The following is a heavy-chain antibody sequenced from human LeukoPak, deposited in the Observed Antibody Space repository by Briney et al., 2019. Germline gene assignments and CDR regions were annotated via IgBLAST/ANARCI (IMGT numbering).Heavy chain of an antibody. V-gene: IGHV4-61*01. Sequence: SETLSLTCTVSGGSVSSSPYYWGWVRQPPGKGLEWLGYIHYTGTTNYNPSLKSRVTISVDTSKNKFSLEVSSVTAADTAVYYCARDRGPFGYWGQGTLVTVSS. J-gene: IGHJ4*02. CDR1: GGSVSSSPYY. CDR2: IHYTGTT. CDR3: ARDRGPFGY. D-gene: IGHD3-10*01.